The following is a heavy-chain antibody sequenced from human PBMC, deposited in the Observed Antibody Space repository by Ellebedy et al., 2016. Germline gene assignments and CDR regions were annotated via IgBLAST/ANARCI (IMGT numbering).Heavy chain of an antibody. CDR3: ASVDYSNPQAHYYGMDV. Sequence: SEILSLTCAVYGGSFSGYYWSWIRQPPGKGLEWIGEINHSGSTNYNPSLKSRVTISVDTSKNQFSLKLSSVTAADTAVYYCASVDYSNPQAHYYGMDVWGQGTTVTVSS. D-gene: IGHD4-11*01. CDR1: GGSFSGYY. V-gene: IGHV4-34*01. J-gene: IGHJ6*02. CDR2: INHSGST.